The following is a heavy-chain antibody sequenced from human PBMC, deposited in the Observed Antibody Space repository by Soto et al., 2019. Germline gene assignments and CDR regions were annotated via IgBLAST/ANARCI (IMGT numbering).Heavy chain of an antibody. J-gene: IGHJ3*01. CDR3: AHIDYYYNRHAFDF. Sequence: QITLKESGPTLVKPTQTLTLTCTFSGFSLSTSGVGVGWIRQPPGKALEWLALIYWDDDKRYSPSLESGVTITQDPSKNQVVPTMTNIDPVDTATYYCAHIDYYYNRHAFDFWGQGTMVTVSS. V-gene: IGHV2-5*02. D-gene: IGHD3-10*01. CDR1: GFSLSTSGVG. CDR2: IYWDDDK.